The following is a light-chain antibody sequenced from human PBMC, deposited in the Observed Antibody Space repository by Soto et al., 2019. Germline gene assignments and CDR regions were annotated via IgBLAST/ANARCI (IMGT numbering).Light chain of an antibody. J-gene: IGKJ2*01. Sequence: AIRMSQSPSSFSASTGDRVSITCRARQGIRSYLCWYQQKPGKATKLLIYAASSLQSGVPSRFSGSGSGTDFTLTISCLQSEDFATYYCQQYYSYPTFGQGTKVDIK. CDR3: QQYYSYPT. V-gene: IGKV1-8*01. CDR2: AAS. CDR1: QGIRSY.